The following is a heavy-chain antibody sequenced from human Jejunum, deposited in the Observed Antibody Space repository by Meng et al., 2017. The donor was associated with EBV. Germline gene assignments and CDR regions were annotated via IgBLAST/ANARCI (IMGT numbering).Heavy chain of an antibody. V-gene: IGHV3-30-3*01. D-gene: IGHD3-16*01. CDR1: GLPFRWHA. Sequence: VHMGGSGGGVAQPGRSLRLSWASAGLPFRWHAMKWVRQAPGKGLKWVALISNDGNNKYYADSVKGRFTISRDNSKNTLYLQMNSLRVDDTALYYCTREWGADYWGQGTLVTVSS. CDR3: TREWGADY. CDR2: ISNDGNNK. J-gene: IGHJ4*02.